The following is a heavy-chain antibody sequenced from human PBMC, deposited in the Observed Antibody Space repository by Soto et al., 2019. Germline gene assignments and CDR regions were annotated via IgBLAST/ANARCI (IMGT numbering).Heavy chain of an antibody. Sequence: QVQLQESGPGLVKPSQTLSLTCTVSGGSISSSCYYWNWIRQHPGKGLEWIGYIYYSGSTYYNPSLKSRVTISVDTSKNQFSLKLSSVTAADTAVYYCARMLGATIFDYWGQGTLVTVSS. J-gene: IGHJ4*02. V-gene: IGHV4-31*03. CDR3: ARMLGATIFDY. CDR2: IYYSGST. CDR1: GGSISSSCYY. D-gene: IGHD5-12*01.